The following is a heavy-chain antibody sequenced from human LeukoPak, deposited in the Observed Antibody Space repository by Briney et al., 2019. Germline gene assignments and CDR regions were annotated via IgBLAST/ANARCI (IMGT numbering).Heavy chain of an antibody. Sequence: PGGSLRLSCAASGFTFRDYFMSWLRQAPGKGLEWVAYINTAGNTIYYADSMKGRFTISRANAKNSLYLQMNTLRAQDTAVYDCARATYDGSAVDAFDIWGQGTMVTVSP. V-gene: IGHV3-11*01. D-gene: IGHD3-22*01. J-gene: IGHJ3*02. CDR3: ARATYDGSAVDAFDI. CDR2: INTAGNTI. CDR1: GFTFRDYF.